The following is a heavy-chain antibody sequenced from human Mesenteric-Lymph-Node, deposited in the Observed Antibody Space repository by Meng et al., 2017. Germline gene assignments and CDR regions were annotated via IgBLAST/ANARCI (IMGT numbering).Heavy chain of an antibody. D-gene: IGHD2-15*01. CDR2: IYYSGST. CDR3: ARVGVCSGGSCYGGFYYFDY. Sequence: SETLSLTCTVSGGSISSGGYYWSWIRQHPGKGLEWIGYIYYSGSTYYNPSLKSRVTISVDTSKNQFSLKLSSVTAADTAVYYCARVGVCSGGSCYGGFYYFDYWGQGSLVTVSS. CDR1: GGSISSGGYY. J-gene: IGHJ4*02. V-gene: IGHV4-31*03.